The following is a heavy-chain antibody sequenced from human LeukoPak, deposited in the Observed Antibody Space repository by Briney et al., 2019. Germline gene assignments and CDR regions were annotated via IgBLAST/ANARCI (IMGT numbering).Heavy chain of an antibody. V-gene: IGHV3-23*01. CDR3: AKWGDYDVLTGYYVPDY. D-gene: IGHD3-9*01. Sequence: GASLRLSCAASGFTFSNYATSWVRQAPGKGLEWVSAILGSGGSTYYADSVKGRFTVSRDNSKSTLYLQMNSLRAEDTALYYCAKWGDYDVLTGYYVPDYWGQGTLVTVSS. CDR2: ILGSGGST. J-gene: IGHJ4*02. CDR1: GFTFSNYA.